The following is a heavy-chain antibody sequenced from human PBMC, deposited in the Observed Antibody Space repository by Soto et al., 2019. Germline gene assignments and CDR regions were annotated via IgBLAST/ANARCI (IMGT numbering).Heavy chain of an antibody. CDR2: IYYSGST. Sequence: LSLTCTVSGGSISSYYWSWIRQPPGKGLEWIGYIYYSGSTNYNPSLKSRVTISVDTSKNQFSLKLSSVTAADTAVYYCARAGSSWFTYGMDVWGQGTTVTVSS. V-gene: IGHV4-59*01. CDR3: ARAGSSWFTYGMDV. J-gene: IGHJ6*02. D-gene: IGHD6-13*01. CDR1: GGSISSYY.